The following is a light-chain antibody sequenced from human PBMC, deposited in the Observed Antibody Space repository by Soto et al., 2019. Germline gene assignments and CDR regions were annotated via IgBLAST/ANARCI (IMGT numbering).Light chain of an antibody. CDR1: QGISSW. CDR2: AAS. V-gene: IGKV1-12*01. CDR3: QQSYSRVT. Sequence: DIQMTQSPSSVSASVGGRVTITRRAYQGISSWLAWYQQNPGKAPKLLIYAASSLQSGVPSRFSGSGSGTDFTLTISSLQPEDFASYYCQQSYSRVTFGQGTKVEIK. J-gene: IGKJ1*01.